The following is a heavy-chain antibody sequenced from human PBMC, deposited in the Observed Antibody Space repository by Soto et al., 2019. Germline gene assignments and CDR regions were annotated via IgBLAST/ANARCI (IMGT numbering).Heavy chain of an antibody. V-gene: IGHV3-48*03. CDR1: GFTFSRYE. CDR2: ISSSGSTI. CDR3: ERDGGYYYYGMDV. D-gene: IGHD1-26*01. J-gene: IGHJ6*02. Sequence: GGSLRLSCAASGFTFSRYEMNWVRQAPGKGLEWVSYISSSGSTIYYADSVKGRFTISRDNAKNSLYLQMNSLRAEDTAVYYCERDGGYYYYGMDVWGQGTTVTVSS.